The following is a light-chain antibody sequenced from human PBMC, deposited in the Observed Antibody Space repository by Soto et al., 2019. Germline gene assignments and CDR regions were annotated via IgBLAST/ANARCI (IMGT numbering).Light chain of an antibody. J-gene: IGKJ5*01. CDR2: GAS. CDR1: QSVSSN. CDR3: QQYSEGIM. Sequence: EIVITQSPATLSVSPGERSPLSCRASQSVSSNLAWYQQKPGQAPRLLIYGASTRATGIPARFSGSGSGTDFTLTISRLEVEDFAVYYCQQYSEGIMFGQGTRLEIK. V-gene: IGKV3-15*01.